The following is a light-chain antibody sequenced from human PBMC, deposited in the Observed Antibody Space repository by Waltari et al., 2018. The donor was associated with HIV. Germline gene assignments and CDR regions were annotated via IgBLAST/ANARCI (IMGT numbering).Light chain of an antibody. CDR2: ENN. V-gene: IGLV1-51*02. Sequence: QSALTQPPSVSGAPGQRVTIPCTGNSSNIGAGYFVHWYQHLPGTAPNLLIYENNKRPSGIPDRFSGSKSGTSATLGITGLQTGDEADYYCGTWDSSLSAYVFGTGTKVTVV. CDR3: GTWDSSLSAYV. CDR1: SSNIGAGYF. J-gene: IGLJ1*01.